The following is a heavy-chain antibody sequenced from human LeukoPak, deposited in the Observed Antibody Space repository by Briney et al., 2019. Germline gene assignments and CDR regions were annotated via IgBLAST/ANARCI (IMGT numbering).Heavy chain of an antibody. CDR3: AKDLVRYYGAGDTFDI. CDR2: ISGSGGST. V-gene: IGHV3-23*01. D-gene: IGHD3-10*01. CDR1: GFTFSGYA. Sequence: GGSLRLSCAASGFTFSGYAMTWVRQAPGKGLEWVSTISGSGGSTYYADSVKGRFTISRDNSNNTLYLQMNSLRAEDTAIFYCAKDLVRYYGAGDTFDIWGQGTMVTVSS. J-gene: IGHJ3*02.